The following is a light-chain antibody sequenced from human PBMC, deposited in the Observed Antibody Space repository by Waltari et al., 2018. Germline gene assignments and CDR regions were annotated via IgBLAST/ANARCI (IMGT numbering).Light chain of an antibody. CDR3: QAWDGSTLI. V-gene: IGLV3-1*01. CDR1: TLGDKY. CDR2: QDN. J-gene: IGLJ2*01. Sequence: SYEVTQPPSVSVSPGQAASITCSGDTLGDKYVSWYQQKPGQSPVLVLYQDNRRPSGIPERFSGSNSNSGNTATLTISGTQAMDEADYHCQAWDGSTLIFGGGTKLTVL.